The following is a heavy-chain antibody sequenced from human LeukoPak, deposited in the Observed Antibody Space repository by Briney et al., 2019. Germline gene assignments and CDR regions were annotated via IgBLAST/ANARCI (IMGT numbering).Heavy chain of an antibody. CDR3: AKWRASYRGYEWSFDH. D-gene: IGHD5-12*01. J-gene: IGHJ4*02. V-gene: IGHV3-23*01. CDR2: IRGSGGST. CDR1: GFTFSSYA. Sequence: GGSLRLSCAASGFTFSSYAMSWVRQAPGKGLEWVSAIRGSGGSTYYADSVKGRFTISRDNSKNTLYLQMNSLRAEDTAVYYCAKWRASYRGYEWSFDHWGQGTLVTVSS.